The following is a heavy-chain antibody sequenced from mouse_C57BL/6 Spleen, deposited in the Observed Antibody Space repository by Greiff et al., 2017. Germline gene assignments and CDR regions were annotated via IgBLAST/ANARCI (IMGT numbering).Heavy chain of an antibody. CDR1: GYTFTSYW. CDR3: ARGRNWVHFDY. V-gene: IGHV1-59*01. D-gene: IGHD4-1*01. J-gene: IGHJ2*01. Sequence: QVQLQQPGAELVRPGTSVKLSCKASGYTFTSYWMHWVKQRPGQGLEWIGVIDPSDSYTNYNQKFKGKATLTVDTSSSTAYMQLSSLTSEDSAVYYCARGRNWVHFDYWGQGTTLTVSS. CDR2: IDPSDSYT.